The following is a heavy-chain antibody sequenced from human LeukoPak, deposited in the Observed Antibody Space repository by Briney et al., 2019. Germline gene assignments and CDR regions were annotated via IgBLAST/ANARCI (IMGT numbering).Heavy chain of an antibody. Sequence: GGSLRLSCTASGFSFSGHWMHWARQLPGKGLVWVSRISPTGSTTSYADSVKGRFTVSRDNAKNTLYLQENNLRDEDTVVYYCARGPNSNWSGLDFWGQGTLLTVSS. D-gene: IGHD6-6*01. CDR2: ISPTGSTT. CDR1: GFSFSGHW. V-gene: IGHV3-74*01. CDR3: ARGPNSNWSGLDF. J-gene: IGHJ4*02.